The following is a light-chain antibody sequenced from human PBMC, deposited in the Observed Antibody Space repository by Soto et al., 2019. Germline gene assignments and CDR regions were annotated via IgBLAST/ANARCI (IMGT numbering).Light chain of an antibody. CDR3: QQRSNWLYT. CDR1: QSISNY. V-gene: IGKV1-39*01. Sequence: DIQLTQSPSSLSASVGDRVSISCRASQSISNYLNWYQQKPGKAPKVLIFAASRLQSGVPSRFSGSGSGTDFTLTISSLEPEDFAVYYCQQRSNWLYTFGQGTKVDIK. CDR2: AAS. J-gene: IGKJ2*01.